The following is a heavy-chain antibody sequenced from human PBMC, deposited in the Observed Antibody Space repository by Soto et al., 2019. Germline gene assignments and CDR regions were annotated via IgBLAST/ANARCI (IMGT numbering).Heavy chain of an antibody. Sequence: SSVKVSCKASGYSFNNYGVSWVRQAPGQGLEWMGWISAYNGNTHFAQRLQGRVTMTTDASTSTVYMELRSLRSDDTAVYYCAREVFNYYESSGYYYVLDYWGQGTLVTVSS. J-gene: IGHJ4*02. CDR3: AREVFNYYESSGYYYVLDY. CDR2: ISAYNGNT. D-gene: IGHD3-22*01. V-gene: IGHV1-18*01. CDR1: GYSFNNYG.